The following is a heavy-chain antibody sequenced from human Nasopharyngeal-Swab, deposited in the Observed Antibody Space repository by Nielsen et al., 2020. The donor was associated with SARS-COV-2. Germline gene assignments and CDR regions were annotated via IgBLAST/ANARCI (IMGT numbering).Heavy chain of an antibody. J-gene: IGHJ6*02. D-gene: IGHD3-22*01. CDR2: IEQDGSEK. V-gene: IGHV3-7*01. CDR1: GFTFSSYW. CDR3: AREVVTMIVVTHYYYGMDV. Sequence: GGSLRLSCAASGFTFSSYWMSWVRQAPGKGLEWVANIEQDGSEKYYVDSVKGRFTISRDNAKNSLYLQMNSLRAEDTAVYYCAREVVTMIVVTHYYYGMDVWGQGTTVTVSS.